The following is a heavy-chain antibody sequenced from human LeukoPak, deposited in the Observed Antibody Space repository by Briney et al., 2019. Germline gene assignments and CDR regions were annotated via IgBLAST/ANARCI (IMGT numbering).Heavy chain of an antibody. CDR1: GFTFSSYA. J-gene: IGHJ4*02. D-gene: IGHD4-23*01. CDR3: ARIDYGGNSAGVDY. V-gene: IGHV3-30-3*01. Sequence: GSLRLSCAASGFTFSSYAMHWVRQAPGKGLEWVAVISYDGSNKYYADSVKGRFTISRDNSKNTLYLQMNSLRAEDTAVYYCARIDYGGNSAGVDYWGQGTLVTVSS. CDR2: ISYDGSNK.